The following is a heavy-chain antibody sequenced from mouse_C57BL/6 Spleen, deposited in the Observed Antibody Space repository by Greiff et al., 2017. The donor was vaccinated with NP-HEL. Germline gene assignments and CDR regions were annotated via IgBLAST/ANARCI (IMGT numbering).Heavy chain of an antibody. CDR2: IYPGSGNT. J-gene: IGHJ3*01. Sequence: QVQLQQSGPELVKPGASVKISCKASGYSFTSYYIHWVKQRPGQGLEWVGWIYPGSGNTKYNEKFKGKATLTADTSSSTAYMQLSSLTSEDSAVYYCARAVYCGNCGFAYWGQGTLVTVSA. CDR3: ARAVYCGNCGFAY. D-gene: IGHD2-1*01. CDR1: GYSFTSYY. V-gene: IGHV1-66*01.